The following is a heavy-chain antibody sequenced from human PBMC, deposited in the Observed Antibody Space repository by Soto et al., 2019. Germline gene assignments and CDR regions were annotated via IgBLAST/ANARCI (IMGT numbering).Heavy chain of an antibody. Sequence: PRGPLRLSCPASGFTFASYAMNWVRHAPGKGLLWVSRINGDGTITDYADSVKGRFTISRYNGENTLYLQMSSLRADDTAVYYCARKNYYADSGFYDYWGQGALVTVSS. D-gene: IGHD3-22*01. J-gene: IGHJ4*02. CDR3: ARKNYYADSGFYDY. V-gene: IGHV3-74*01. CDR2: INGDGTIT. CDR1: GFTFASYA.